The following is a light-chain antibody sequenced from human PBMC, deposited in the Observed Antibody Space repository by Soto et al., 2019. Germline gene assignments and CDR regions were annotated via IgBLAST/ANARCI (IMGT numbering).Light chain of an antibody. CDR2: DAS. J-gene: IGKJ4*01. Sequence: EVLLTQSPATLSVSPGESVTLSCRASQSINTFLAWYQQKPGQAPRLLIYDASYRAAGIPARFSGRGSGTDFTLTNSLEPEDFAVYHCQQRSIWPLTFGGGTRVE. CDR3: QQRSIWPLT. V-gene: IGKV3-11*01. CDR1: QSINTF.